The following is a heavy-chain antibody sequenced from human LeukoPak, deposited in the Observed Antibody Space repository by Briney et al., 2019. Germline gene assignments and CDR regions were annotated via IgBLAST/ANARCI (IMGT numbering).Heavy chain of an antibody. Sequence: SETLSLTCTVSGGSISSSSYYWGWIRQPPGKGLEWIGSIYYSGSTYYNPSLKSRVTISVDTSKNQFSQKLSSVTAADTAVYYCARHLAEPFDYWGQGTLVTVSS. CDR3: ARHLAEPFDY. D-gene: IGHD1-14*01. CDR1: GGSISSSSYY. V-gene: IGHV4-39*01. J-gene: IGHJ4*02. CDR2: IYYSGST.